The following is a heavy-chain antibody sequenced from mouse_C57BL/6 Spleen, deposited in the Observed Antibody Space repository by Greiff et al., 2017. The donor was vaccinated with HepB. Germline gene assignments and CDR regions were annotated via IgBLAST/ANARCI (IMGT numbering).Heavy chain of an antibody. CDR1: GFTFSSYA. J-gene: IGHJ2*01. CDR3: TRDYYYGSSYPVYFDY. V-gene: IGHV5-9-1*02. Sequence: DVMLVESGEGLVKPGGSLKLSCAASGFTFSSYAMSWVRQTPEKRLEWVAYISSGGDYIYYADTVKGRFTISRDNARNTLYLQMSSLKSEDTAMYYCTRDYYYGSSYPVYFDYWGQGTTLTVSS. CDR2: ISSGGDYI. D-gene: IGHD1-1*01.